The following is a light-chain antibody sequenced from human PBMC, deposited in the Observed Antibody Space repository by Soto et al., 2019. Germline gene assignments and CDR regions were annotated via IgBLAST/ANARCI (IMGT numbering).Light chain of an antibody. Sequence: DIQMTQSPSTLSASVGDRVTITCRASQSISSWLAWYQQKPGKAPKVLIYDASSLESGVPSRFSGCGSGTEFTLTISSLQPDDFATYYCQQYNTYSRTFGQGTKVDIK. CDR3: QQYNTYSRT. J-gene: IGKJ1*01. CDR2: DAS. CDR1: QSISSW. V-gene: IGKV1-5*01.